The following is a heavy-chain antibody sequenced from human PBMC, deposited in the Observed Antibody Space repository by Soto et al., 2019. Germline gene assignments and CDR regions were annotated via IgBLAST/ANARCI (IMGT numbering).Heavy chain of an antibody. V-gene: IGHV1-58*01. Sequence: ASLKVSCKASGFTFTSSSEQWVRKARGQGLVLVVCITVDTGNTNYAQKFQERISITRDMSTSTAYMELSNLRSDDTAVYYCSAGDSSGYYGGWG. J-gene: IGHJ1*01. CDR1: GFTFTSSS. CDR2: ITVDTGNT. D-gene: IGHD3-22*01. CDR3: SAGDSSGYYGG.